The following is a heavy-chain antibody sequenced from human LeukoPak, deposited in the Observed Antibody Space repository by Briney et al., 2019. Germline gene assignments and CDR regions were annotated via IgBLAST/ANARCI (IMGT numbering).Heavy chain of an antibody. V-gene: IGHV4-4*07. CDR3: AREYYDSSGYYWDSNWFDP. Sequence: SETLSLTCTVSGGSISSYYWSWIRQPAGKGLEWLGRIYTSGSTNYNPSIKSRVTMSVDTSKHQFSLKLSPVTAADTAVYYCAREYYDSSGYYWDSNWFDPWGQGTLVTVSS. D-gene: IGHD3-22*01. CDR2: IYTSGST. J-gene: IGHJ5*02. CDR1: GGSISSYY.